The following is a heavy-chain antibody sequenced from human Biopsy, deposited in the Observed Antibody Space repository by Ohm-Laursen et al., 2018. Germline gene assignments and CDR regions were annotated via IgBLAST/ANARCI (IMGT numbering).Heavy chain of an antibody. CDR2: IFYRGST. D-gene: IGHD3-22*01. Sequence: TLSLTCTVSGGSISNNNYYWGWIRQPPGKGLEWIGSIFYRGSTHYKPSLKSRVNISVDTSKNQFSLKLNSVTAADTGVYYCARDYDTSGYYYVSWGQGTLVTVSS. J-gene: IGHJ5*02. CDR1: GGSISNNNYY. V-gene: IGHV4-39*01. CDR3: ARDYDTSGYYYVS.